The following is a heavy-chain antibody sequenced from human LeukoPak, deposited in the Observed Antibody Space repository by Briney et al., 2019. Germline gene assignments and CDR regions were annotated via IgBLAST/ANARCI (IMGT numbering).Heavy chain of an antibody. CDR3: ARDQDSSGWYDY. J-gene: IGHJ4*02. Sequence: SVKVSCKASGGTFSSYAISWVRQAPGQGLEWMGRIIPILGIANYAQKFQGRVTITADKSTSTAYMELSSLRSEDTAAYYCARDQDSSGWYDYWGQGTLVTVSS. V-gene: IGHV1-69*04. CDR1: GGTFSSYA. D-gene: IGHD6-19*01. CDR2: IIPILGIA.